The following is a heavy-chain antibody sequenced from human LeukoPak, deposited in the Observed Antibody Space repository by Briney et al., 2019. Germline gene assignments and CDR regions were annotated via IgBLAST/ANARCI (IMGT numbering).Heavy chain of an antibody. CDR3: ARLGGDTYYFGSASYPNWYFDL. Sequence: ESLKISCQASGYTFTTYWNGWVRQMPGKGLECVGIIYPDDSDATYSPSFQGQVTISADKSFSTAYLQWSSLKASDTAIYYCARLGGDTYYFGSASYPNWYFDLWGRGTLVTVSS. J-gene: IGHJ2*01. D-gene: IGHD3-10*01. CDR2: IYPDDSDA. V-gene: IGHV5-51*01. CDR1: GYTFTTYW.